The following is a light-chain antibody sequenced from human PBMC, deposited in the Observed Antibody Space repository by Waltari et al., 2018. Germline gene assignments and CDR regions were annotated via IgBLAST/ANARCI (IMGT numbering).Light chain of an antibody. J-gene: IGKJ1*01. V-gene: IGKV4-1*01. CDR3: QQYCETPWT. CDR1: QNIFYTPNNKNY. CDR2: SAS. Sequence: DIVLTQSPDSLAVSLGERATLSCKFSQNIFYTPNNKNYLAWYQQQSGQPPKLLVYSASTRESGVPDRFTGSGSGTDFTLTISSLQAEDVAIYYCQQYCETPWTFGQGTKVEIK.